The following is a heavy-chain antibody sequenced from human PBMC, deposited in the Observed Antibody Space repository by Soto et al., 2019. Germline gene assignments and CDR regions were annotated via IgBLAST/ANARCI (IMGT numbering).Heavy chain of an antibody. D-gene: IGHD3-10*01. CDR1: DGNISSYY. J-gene: IGHJ4*02. CDR3: ASSFYSGSGSSTYYFDY. Sequence: SETLSLTCTVSDGNISSYYWSWIRQHPWKGLEWIGYIYYSGSTNYNPSLKSRVTTSLDTSKKQFYLKLSSATAADTAVYYCASSFYSGSGSSTYYFDYWGQGTLVTVSS. CDR2: IYYSGST. V-gene: IGHV4-59*12.